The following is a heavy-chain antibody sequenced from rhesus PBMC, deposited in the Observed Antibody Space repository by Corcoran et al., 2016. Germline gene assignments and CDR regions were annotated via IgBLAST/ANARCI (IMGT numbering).Heavy chain of an antibody. D-gene: IGHD4-23*01. Sequence: QVQLQESGPGVVKPSETLSLTCAVSGGSISGYYLWSWIRQPPGKGLEWIGYIYGGSGSTSYNPSLKSRVIISIDTAKNQFSLKLSSVTAADTAVYYCARDSGYSNYGDYWGQGVLVTVSS. V-gene: IGHV4S7*01. CDR3: ARDSGYSNYGDY. CDR2: IYGGSGST. J-gene: IGHJ4*01. CDR1: GGSISGYYL.